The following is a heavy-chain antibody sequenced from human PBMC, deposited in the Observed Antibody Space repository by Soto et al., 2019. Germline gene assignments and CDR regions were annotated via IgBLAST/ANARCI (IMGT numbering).Heavy chain of an antibody. D-gene: IGHD3-3*01. V-gene: IGHV3-30*18. CDR1: GFTFSSYG. J-gene: IGHJ6*02. CDR3: AKEVWSGPMDV. CDR2: ISYDGSNK. Sequence: QVQLVESGGGVVQPGRSLRLSCAASGFTFSSYGMHWVRQAPGKGLEWVAAISYDGSNKYYADSVKGRFTISRDNAKNTLNVQRNSLRDEETVVYYCAKEVWSGPMDVWGQGTTVTVSS.